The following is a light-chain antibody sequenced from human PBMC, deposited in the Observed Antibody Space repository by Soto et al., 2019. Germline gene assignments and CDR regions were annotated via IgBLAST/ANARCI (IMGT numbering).Light chain of an antibody. CDR2: DVS. CDR3: GSYTISSPHVV. J-gene: IGLJ2*01. V-gene: IGLV2-14*01. CDR1: SSDVGGYNY. Sequence: QSALTQPASVSGSPGQSITISCTGTSSDVGGYNYVSWYQRHPGKAPKLMIYDVSNRPSGVSNRFSGSKSGNTASLTISGLQAEDEADYYCGSYTISSPHVVFGGGTKLTVL.